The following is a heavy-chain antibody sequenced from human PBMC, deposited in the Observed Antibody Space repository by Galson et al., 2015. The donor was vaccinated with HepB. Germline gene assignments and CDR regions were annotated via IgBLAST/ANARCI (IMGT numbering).Heavy chain of an antibody. CDR2: ISGSGGST. D-gene: IGHD6-19*01. V-gene: IGHV3-23*01. CDR1: GFTFSSYA. J-gene: IGHJ4*02. Sequence: SLRLSCAASGFTFSSYAMSWVRQAPGKGLEWVSAISGSGGSTYYADSVKGRFTISRDNSKNTLYLQMNSLRAEDTAVYYCAKDTATRYGYSSGWSSFDYWGQGTLVTVSS. CDR3: AKDTATRYGYSSGWSSFDY.